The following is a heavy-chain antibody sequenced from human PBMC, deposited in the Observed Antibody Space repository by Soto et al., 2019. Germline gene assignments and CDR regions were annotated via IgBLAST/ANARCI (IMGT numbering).Heavy chain of an antibody. J-gene: IGHJ5*02. CDR2: IIPIFGTA. CDR1: GGTFSSYA. D-gene: IGHD1-26*01. Sequence: QVQLVQSGAEVKKPGSSVKVSCKASGGTFSSYAISWVRQAPGQGLEWMGGIIPIFGTANYAQKFQGRVTITADKSTSTAYMELSSLRAEDTAVYYCAGDLSSGSYEYWFDPWGQGTLVTVSS. V-gene: IGHV1-69*06. CDR3: AGDLSSGSYEYWFDP.